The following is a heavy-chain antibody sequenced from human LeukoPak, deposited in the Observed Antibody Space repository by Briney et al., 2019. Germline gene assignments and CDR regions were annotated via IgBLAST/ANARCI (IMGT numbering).Heavy chain of an antibody. CDR1: GGSISSGSYY. D-gene: IGHD1-26*01. CDR3: ARDQSGGYYAY. J-gene: IGHJ4*02. V-gene: IGHV4-61*02. Sequence: SQTLSLTCTVSGGSISSGSYYWSWIRQPAGKGLEWIGRIYTSGSTNYNPSLKSRVTISVDTSKNQFSLKLSSVTAADTAVYYCARDQSGGYYAYWGQGTLVTVSS. CDR2: IYTSGST.